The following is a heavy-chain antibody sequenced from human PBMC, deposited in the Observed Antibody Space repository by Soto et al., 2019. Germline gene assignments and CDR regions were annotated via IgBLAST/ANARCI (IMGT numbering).Heavy chain of an antibody. D-gene: IGHD3-3*01. CDR3: ARSDFWSGYHDYYGMDV. J-gene: IGHJ6*02. CDR1: GCTFTSSA. V-gene: IGHV1-58*01. Sequence: GASVKVSCKASGCTFTSSAVQWVRQARGQRLEWIGWIVVGSGNTNYAQKFQERVTITRDMSTSTAYMELSSLRSEDTAVYYCARSDFWSGYHDYYGMDVWGQGTTVTVSS. CDR2: IVVGSGNT.